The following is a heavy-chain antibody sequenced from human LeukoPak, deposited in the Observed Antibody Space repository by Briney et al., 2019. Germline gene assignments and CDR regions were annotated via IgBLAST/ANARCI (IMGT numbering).Heavy chain of an antibody. CDR3: TTSLKSRVFTYVD. Sequence: GGSLRLSCTASGLTFGDSSMSWVRQAPGKGLEWVGFIKSEAYGGTTEYAASAKGRFTISRDDSKSIAYLQMNSLQTDDTAVYYCTTSLKSRVFTYVDWGQGTLVTVSS. CDR1: GLTFGDSS. CDR2: IKSEAYGGTT. V-gene: IGHV3-49*04. J-gene: IGHJ4*02. D-gene: IGHD5-18*01.